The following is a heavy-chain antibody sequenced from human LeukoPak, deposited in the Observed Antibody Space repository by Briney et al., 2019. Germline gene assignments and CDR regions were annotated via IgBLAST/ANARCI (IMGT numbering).Heavy chain of an antibody. CDR2: ISWNTGNI. Sequence: GGSLRLSCAAAGFTFDNYAMHWIRQAPGKGLEWVSRISWNTGNIDYADSVKGRFTISRDNAKNSLYLQMNSLRAEDTALYYCAKGTTFDAFDMWGQGTMVTVSS. D-gene: IGHD3-16*01. J-gene: IGHJ3*02. CDR1: GFTFDNYA. CDR3: AKGTTFDAFDM. V-gene: IGHV3-9*01.